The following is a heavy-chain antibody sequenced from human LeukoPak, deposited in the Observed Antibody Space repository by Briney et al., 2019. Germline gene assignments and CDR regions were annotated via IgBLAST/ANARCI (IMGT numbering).Heavy chain of an antibody. CDR3: ARDGAAAVPHFDY. Sequence: SVKVSCKASGGTFSSYAISWVRQAPGQGLEWMGRIIPIFGIANYAQKFQGRVTITADKSTSTAYMELSSLRSEDTAVYYCARDGAAAVPHFDYWGQGTLVTVSS. V-gene: IGHV1-69*04. CDR1: GGTFSSYA. J-gene: IGHJ4*02. CDR2: IIPIFGIA. D-gene: IGHD6-25*01.